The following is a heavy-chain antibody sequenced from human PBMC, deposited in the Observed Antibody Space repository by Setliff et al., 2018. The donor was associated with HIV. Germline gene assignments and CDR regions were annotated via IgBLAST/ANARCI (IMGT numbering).Heavy chain of an antibody. CDR2: INPSGGST. CDR1: GYTFTSYY. D-gene: IGHD1-26*01. CDR3: ARDRGSYYEGSYYYYGMDV. Sequence: ASVQVSCKASGYTFTSYYLHWVRQAPGQGPEWMGTINPSGGSTSYAQKFQGRVTMTRDTSTSTVYMELSSLISEDTALYYCARDRGSYYEGSYYYYGMDVWGQGTTVTVSS. V-gene: IGHV1-46*01. J-gene: IGHJ6*02.